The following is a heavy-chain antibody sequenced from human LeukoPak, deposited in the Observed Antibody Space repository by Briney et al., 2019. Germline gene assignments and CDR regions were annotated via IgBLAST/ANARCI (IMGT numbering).Heavy chain of an antibody. CDR3: ARLGARQMLEY. V-gene: IGHV3-7*01. CDR2: IKQDGGEI. D-gene: IGHD4-17*01. CDR1: EFTFSSYW. Sequence: GGSLRLSCAASEFTFSSYWMSWVRQAPGKGLEWVANIKQDGGEIYYLESVKGRFTVSRDNAKNSLYLQMNSLRAEDTAVYYCARLGARQMLEYWGQGTLVTVSS. J-gene: IGHJ4*02.